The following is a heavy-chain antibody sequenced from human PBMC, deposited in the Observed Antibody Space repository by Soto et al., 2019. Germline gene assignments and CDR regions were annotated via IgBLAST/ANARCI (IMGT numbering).Heavy chain of an antibody. Sequence: EVQLAESGGGLVLTGGSLRLSCAASGFSFVSYWMHWVRQVPGEGLAWVSRINGNADNSDYADSVKGRFTISRDNAMNRLYLQMDSLRADDTGVYYCAKRATTVPTPGNYFDCWGQGTLVTVSS. J-gene: IGHJ4*02. CDR3: AKRATTVPTPGNYFDC. D-gene: IGHD2-15*01. CDR1: GFSFVSYW. V-gene: IGHV3-74*01. CDR2: INGNADNS.